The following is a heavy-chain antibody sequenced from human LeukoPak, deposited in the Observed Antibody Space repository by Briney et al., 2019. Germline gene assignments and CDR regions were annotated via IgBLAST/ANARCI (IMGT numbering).Heavy chain of an antibody. J-gene: IGHJ4*02. CDR3: ARDGAGPDYHDYFDY. V-gene: IGHV4-59*01. CDR2: IYYSGST. Sequence: ETLSLTCTVSGGSISSYYWSWIRQPPGKGLEWIGYIYYSGSTNYNPSLKSRVTISVDTSKNQFSLKLSSVTAADTAVYYCARDGAGPDYHDYFDYWGQGTLVTVSS. CDR1: GGSISSYY. D-gene: IGHD4/OR15-4a*01.